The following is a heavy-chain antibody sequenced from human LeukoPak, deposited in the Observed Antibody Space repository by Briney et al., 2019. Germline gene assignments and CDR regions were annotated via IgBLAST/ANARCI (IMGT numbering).Heavy chain of an antibody. V-gene: IGHV5-51*01. CDR1: GSSFKSYW. Sequence: GESLQISCKGSGSSFKSYWIAWLRQLPGKGLEWMGIIYPGDSDTRYSPPFQGQVTMSADKSINTAYLQWSSLKASDTAIYYCARYSSSWYFQHWGQGTLVTVSS. D-gene: IGHD6-13*01. J-gene: IGHJ1*01. CDR2: IYPGDSDT. CDR3: ARYSSSWYFQH.